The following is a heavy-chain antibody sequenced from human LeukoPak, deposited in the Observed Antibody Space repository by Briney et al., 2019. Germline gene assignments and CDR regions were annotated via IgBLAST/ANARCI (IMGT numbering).Heavy chain of an antibody. CDR2: INHSGST. CDR1: GGSFSGYY. V-gene: IGHV4-34*01. Sequence: PSETLSLTCAVYGGSFSGYYWSWIRQPPGKGLEWIGEINHSGSTNYNPSLKSRVTISVDTSKNQFSLKLSSVTAADTAVYYCARVHTEMIFGVVIIGWFDPWGQGTLVTVSS. D-gene: IGHD3-3*01. J-gene: IGHJ5*02. CDR3: ARVHTEMIFGVVIIGWFDP.